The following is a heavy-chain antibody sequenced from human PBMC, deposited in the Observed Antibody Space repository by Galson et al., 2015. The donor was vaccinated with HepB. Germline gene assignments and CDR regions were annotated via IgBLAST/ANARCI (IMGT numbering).Heavy chain of an antibody. D-gene: IGHD6-19*01. V-gene: IGHV1-8*01. CDR2: MNPNSGNT. CDR1: GYTFTSYD. CDR3: ARDVEVAVAGTGDY. J-gene: IGHJ4*02. Sequence: SVKVSCKASGYTFTSYDINWVRQATGQGLEWMGWMNPNSGNTGYAQKFQGRVTMTTDTSTSTAYMELRSLRSDDTAVYYCARDVEVAVAGTGDYWGQGTLVTVSS.